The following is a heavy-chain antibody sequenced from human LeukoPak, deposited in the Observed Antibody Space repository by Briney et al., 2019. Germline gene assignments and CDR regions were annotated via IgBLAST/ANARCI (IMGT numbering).Heavy chain of an antibody. V-gene: IGHV4-39*02. CDR3: ASEHYDFWSGYLTPPSNY. CDR2: IYYSGST. CDR1: GGSISSSSFY. Sequence: TPSETLSLTCTVSGGSISSSSFYWGWIRQPPGKGLEWIGSIYYSGSTYYNPSLKSRATISVDTSKNQFSLKLTSVTAADTAVYYCASEHYDFWSGYLTPPSNYWGQGTLVTVSS. D-gene: IGHD3-3*01. J-gene: IGHJ4*02.